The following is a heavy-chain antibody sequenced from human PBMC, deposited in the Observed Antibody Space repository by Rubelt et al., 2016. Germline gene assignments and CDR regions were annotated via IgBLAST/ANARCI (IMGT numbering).Heavy chain of an antibody. CDR2: GNHSGTT. V-gene: IGHV4-34*01. J-gene: IGHJ4*02. CDR3: ARTTGSNWF. Sequence: QVQLQEWGAGLLKPSETLSLTCAVYGGSFSGPYWNWIRQPPGKGLEWVGEGNHSGTTSSNPSLRSRVTISVDTSKNQVSLRLSSVTAADTAVYYCARTTGSNWFWGQGTLVTVSS. D-gene: IGHD1-26*01. CDR1: GGSFSGPY.